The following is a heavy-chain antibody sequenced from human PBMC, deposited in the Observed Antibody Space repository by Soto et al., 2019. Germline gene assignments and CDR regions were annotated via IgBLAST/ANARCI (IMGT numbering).Heavy chain of an antibody. V-gene: IGHV3-48*01. Sequence: EVQLVESGGGLVQPGESLTLSCAASGFTFSTSSMNWVRQAPGKGLEWVSYIVSSSTHTYYADSVRGRFTTSRDNAKNSVYLHMNSLRADDTAVYYCAREGNGGSYLDYWGQGILVTVSS. J-gene: IGHJ4*02. D-gene: IGHD1-26*01. CDR3: AREGNGGSYLDY. CDR1: GFTFSTSS. CDR2: IVSSSTHT.